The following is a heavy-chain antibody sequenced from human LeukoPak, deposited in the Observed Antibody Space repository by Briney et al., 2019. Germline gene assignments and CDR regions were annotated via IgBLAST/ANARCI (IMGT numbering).Heavy chain of an antibody. CDR2: ISSSSSYI. Sequence: VGSLRLSCAASGFTFSSYSMNWVRQAPGKGLEWVSSISSSSSYIYYADSVKGRFTISRDNAKNSLYLQMNSLRAEDTAVYYCARDPGYYDSSGYLDYWGQGTLVTVSS. V-gene: IGHV3-21*01. D-gene: IGHD3-22*01. J-gene: IGHJ4*02. CDR3: ARDPGYYDSSGYLDY. CDR1: GFTFSSYS.